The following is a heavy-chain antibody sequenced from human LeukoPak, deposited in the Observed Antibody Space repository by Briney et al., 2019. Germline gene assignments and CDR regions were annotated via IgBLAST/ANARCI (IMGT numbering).Heavy chain of an antibody. CDR3: ARVYGSGSHFDY. CDR2: ISAYNGNT. J-gene: IGHJ4*02. D-gene: IGHD3-10*01. Sequence: ASVKVSCKPSGYTFTIYGISWVRQAPGQGLEWMGWISAYNGNTNYAQKFQGRVTMTTDTSTSTAYMELRGLRSDDTAVYYCARVYGSGSHFDYWGQGTLVTVSS. CDR1: GYTFTIYG. V-gene: IGHV1-18*01.